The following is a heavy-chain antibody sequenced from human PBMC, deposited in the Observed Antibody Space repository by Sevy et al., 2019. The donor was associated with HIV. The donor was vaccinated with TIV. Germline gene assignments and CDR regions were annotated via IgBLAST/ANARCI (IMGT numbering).Heavy chain of an antibody. D-gene: IGHD2-2*01. Sequence: GGSLRLSCAASGFAFSTHAMHWVRQAPGKGLEWVAVISYEGTETFYAASVEGRFTISRDNSKNMLSLQINGLRPEDTAVYYCARDGGNSVKWYPLYWGHGTLVTVSS. V-gene: IGHV3-30-3*01. CDR2: ISYEGTET. CDR1: GFAFSTHA. CDR3: ARDGGNSVKWYPLY. J-gene: IGHJ4*01.